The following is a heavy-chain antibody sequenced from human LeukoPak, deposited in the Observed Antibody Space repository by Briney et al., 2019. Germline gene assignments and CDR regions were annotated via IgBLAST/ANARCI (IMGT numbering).Heavy chain of an antibody. D-gene: IGHD1-1*01. Sequence: AETLSLTCAVSGYSISIAYYWGWIRQPPGKGLEWIGRIFRGGSTSYNPSLMSRLTMSMDTSKNQFSLQLTSVTAADTAVYYCARYDSRGRASTQLEYWGQGILVTISS. CDR3: ARYDSRGRASTQLEY. CDR2: IFRGGST. V-gene: IGHV4-38-2*01. J-gene: IGHJ4*02. CDR1: GYSISIAYY.